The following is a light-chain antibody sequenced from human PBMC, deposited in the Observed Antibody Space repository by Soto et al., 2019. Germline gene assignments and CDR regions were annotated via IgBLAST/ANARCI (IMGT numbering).Light chain of an antibody. V-gene: IGKV1-12*01. CDR1: QNIWRL. J-gene: IGKJ1*01. CDR3: QQSYSTPPRT. CDR2: DAS. Sequence: DIQMTQSPSSVSASVGDRVTITCRASQNIWRLLAWYQQKPGKAPELLIYDASSLQSGVPPRFSGSGSGTDFTLTISSLQPEDFATYYCQQSYSTPPRTFGQGTKVDIK.